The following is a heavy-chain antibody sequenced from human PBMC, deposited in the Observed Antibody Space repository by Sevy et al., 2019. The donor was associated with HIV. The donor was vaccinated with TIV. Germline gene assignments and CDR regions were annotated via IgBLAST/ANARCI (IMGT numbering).Heavy chain of an antibody. J-gene: IGHJ4*02. V-gene: IGHV3-64*02. Sequence: GGSLRLSCAASGFSFSSYALHWVRQAPGKGLEYVSAISSNGCSTYYADSVKGRFTICRDNSKNTMYLQMGSLGAEDMAVDYCGREGVGGYSYSLDYWGQGTLVTVSS. CDR3: GREGVGGYSYSLDY. CDR1: GFSFSSYA. CDR2: ISSNGCST. D-gene: IGHD5-18*01.